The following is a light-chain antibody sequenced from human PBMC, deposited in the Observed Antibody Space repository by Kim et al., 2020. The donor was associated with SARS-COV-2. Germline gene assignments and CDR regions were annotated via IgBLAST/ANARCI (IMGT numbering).Light chain of an antibody. V-gene: IGLV2-11*01. CDR3: CSYAGTSTWV. J-gene: IGLJ3*02. Sequence: QSALTQPRSVSGSPTQSVTISCTGTSSDVGGYSYVSWYQQHPGKAPKVMIYAVTKRPSGVPDRVSGSKSGNTASLTISGLQAEDEADYFCCSYAGTSTWVFGGGTKLTVL. CDR2: AVT. CDR1: SSDVGGYSY.